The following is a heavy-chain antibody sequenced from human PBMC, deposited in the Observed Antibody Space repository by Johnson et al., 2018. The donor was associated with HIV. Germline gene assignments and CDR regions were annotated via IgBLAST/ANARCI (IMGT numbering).Heavy chain of an antibody. CDR1: GFTFSSYA. Sequence: QVQLVESGGGLVQPGGSLRLSCAASGFTFSSYAMSWVRQAPGKGLEWVAVLSYDGSNKYYADSVTGRFTISRDNSKNTLYLQMHSLSAEDTAVYYCAKARHDYGGTDDAFDIWGQGTMVTVSS. CDR3: AKARHDYGGTDDAFDI. V-gene: IGHV3-30-3*01. CDR2: LSYDGSNK. D-gene: IGHD4-23*01. J-gene: IGHJ3*02.